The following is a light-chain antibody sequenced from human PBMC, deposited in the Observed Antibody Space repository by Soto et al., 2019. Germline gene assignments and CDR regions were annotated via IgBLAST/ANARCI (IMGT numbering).Light chain of an antibody. CDR2: EVS. CDR1: SSDVGGYNY. Sequence: QSVLTQPASVSGSPGQSITISCTGTSSDVGGYNYVSWYQQHPGKAPKLMIYEVSNRPSGVSNRFSGSKSGNTASLPISGLQAEDESDYYCSSYTSCSTLVLGTATKLTVL. V-gene: IGLV2-14*01. J-gene: IGLJ1*01. CDR3: SSYTSCSTLV.